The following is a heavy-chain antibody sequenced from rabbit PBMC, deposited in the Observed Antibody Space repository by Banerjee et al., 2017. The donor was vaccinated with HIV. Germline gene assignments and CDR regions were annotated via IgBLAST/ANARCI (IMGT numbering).Heavy chain of an antibody. CDR1: GFSFSSSDY. J-gene: IGHJ4*01. CDR2: IYVGSSGNT. CDR3: ARGYWTDGLHL. D-gene: IGHD1-1*01. Sequence: QEQLVESGGGLVQPEGSLTLTCTASGFSFSSSDYMCWVRQAPGKGLEWIACIYVGSSGNTYYASWVNGRFTISRTSSTTVTLQMTSLTAADAATYFCARGYWTDGLHLWGPGTLVTVS. V-gene: IGHV1S45*01.